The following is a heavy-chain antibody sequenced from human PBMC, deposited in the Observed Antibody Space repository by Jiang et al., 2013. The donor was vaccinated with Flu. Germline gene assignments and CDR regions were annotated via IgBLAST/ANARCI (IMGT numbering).Heavy chain of an antibody. J-gene: IGHJ4*02. CDR2: IRFDGSDK. Sequence: VQLLESGGGVVQPGGSLRLSCAASGFTFTYYPMYWVRQAPGKGLEWVASIRFDGSDKYYAESVKGRFTISRDNSKNTLYLQMNSLRPEDTSVYYCATLRGSSYDTYLADYWGQGILVTVSS. D-gene: IGHD3-9*01. CDR1: GFTFTYYP. CDR3: ATLRGSSYDTYLADY. V-gene: IGHV3-30*02.